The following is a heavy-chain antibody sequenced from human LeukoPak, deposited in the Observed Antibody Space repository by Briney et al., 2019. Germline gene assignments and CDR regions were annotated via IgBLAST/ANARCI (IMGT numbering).Heavy chain of an antibody. Sequence: PSETLSLTCAVYGGSFSGYYWSWIRQPPGKGLEWIGEINHSGSTNYNPSLTSRVTISVDTAKNQFSLKLSSVTAADTAVYYCAISPVLRFLEWLPSFDYWGQGTLVTVSS. CDR1: GGSFSGYY. V-gene: IGHV4-34*01. D-gene: IGHD3-3*01. J-gene: IGHJ4*02. CDR2: INHSGST. CDR3: AISPVLRFLEWLPSFDY.